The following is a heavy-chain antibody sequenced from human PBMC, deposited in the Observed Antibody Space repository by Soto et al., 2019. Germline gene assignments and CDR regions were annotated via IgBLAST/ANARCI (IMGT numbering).Heavy chain of an antibody. Sequence: SETLSLTCFVSRYSISSGYYWDWIRQPPGKGLEWIGSIFHGGTTYYNPSLKSRLTISVDTSKNQFSLTLSSVTAADTAVYYCARHADSSSYYYPFDYWGRGSLVTVSS. CDR2: IFHGGTT. CDR1: RYSISSGYY. V-gene: IGHV4-38-2*01. J-gene: IGHJ4*02. D-gene: IGHD3-22*01. CDR3: ARHADSSSYYYPFDY.